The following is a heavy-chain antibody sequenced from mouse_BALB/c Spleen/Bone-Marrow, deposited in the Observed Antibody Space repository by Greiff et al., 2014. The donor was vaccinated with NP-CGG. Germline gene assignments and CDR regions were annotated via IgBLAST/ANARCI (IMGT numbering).Heavy chain of an antibody. CDR2: INPSNGRT. V-gene: IGHV1S81*02. Sequence: QVQLKESGAELVKPGASVKLSCKASGYTFTNYWMHWVKQRPGQGLEWIGEINPSNGRTNYNEKFKSKATLTVDKSSSTAYMQLSSLTSEDSAVYCCARGFDYWGQGTTLTVSS. CDR3: ARGFDY. CDR1: GYTFTNYW. J-gene: IGHJ2*01.